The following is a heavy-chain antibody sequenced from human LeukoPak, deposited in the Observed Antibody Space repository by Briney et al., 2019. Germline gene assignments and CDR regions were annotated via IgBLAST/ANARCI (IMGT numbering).Heavy chain of an antibody. D-gene: IGHD6-6*01. CDR1: GGSISTYE. Sequence: SETLSLTCTVSGGSISTYEGSSVRQPPGDGRGWIGHIYYTINTNYIPSLTSRVNISVDTSKNQFSMNLTSVTAADTAVYYCARWGSIAVARFDYWGQGTLVTVSS. V-gene: IGHV4-59*01. J-gene: IGHJ4*02. CDR3: ARWGSIAVARFDY. CDR2: IYYTINT.